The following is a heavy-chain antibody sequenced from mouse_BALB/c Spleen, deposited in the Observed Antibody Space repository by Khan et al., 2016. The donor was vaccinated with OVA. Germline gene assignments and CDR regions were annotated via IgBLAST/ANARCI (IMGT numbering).Heavy chain of an antibody. CDR2: IWRDGSK. J-gene: IGHJ4*01. Sequence: VQLQESGPGLVAPSQSLSITCTISGFSLTSYGIHWVHQPPGQGLEWLVVIWRDGSKTYNSTLNSRLSITKDNSKSQAFLNMNSLQTDDTSMYYCARQPHYHDYALDYWGQGTSVTVSS. CDR3: ARQPHYHDYALDY. V-gene: IGHV2-6-1*01. CDR1: GFSLTSYG. D-gene: IGHD1-1*02.